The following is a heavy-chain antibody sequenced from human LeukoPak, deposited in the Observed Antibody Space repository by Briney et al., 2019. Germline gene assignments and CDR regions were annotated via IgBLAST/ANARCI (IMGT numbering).Heavy chain of an antibody. V-gene: IGHV4-39*01. Sequence: SETLSLTCTVSGGSISSSSYYWSWIRQPPGKGLEWIGEINHSGSTNYNPSLKSRVTISVDTSKNQFSLKLSSVTAADTAVYYCARHVFSTYSGSSQAYYYYYMDVWGKGTTVTISS. D-gene: IGHD1-26*01. CDR3: ARHVFSTYSGSSQAYYYYYMDV. CDR2: INHSGST. CDR1: GGSISSSSYY. J-gene: IGHJ6*03.